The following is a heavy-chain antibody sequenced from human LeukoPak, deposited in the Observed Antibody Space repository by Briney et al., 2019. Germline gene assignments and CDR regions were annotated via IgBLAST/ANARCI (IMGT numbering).Heavy chain of an antibody. V-gene: IGHV4-59*08. D-gene: IGHD3-22*01. Sequence: SETLSLTCTVSGGSISSYYWSWIRQPPGKGLEWIGYIYYSGSTNYNPSLKSRVTISVDRSKNQFSLKLSSGTAADTAVYHCASSPRYYYDSSVYFYYFDYWGQGTLVTLSS. CDR2: IYYSGST. CDR3: ASSPRYYYDSSVYFYYFDY. CDR1: GGSISSYY. J-gene: IGHJ4*02.